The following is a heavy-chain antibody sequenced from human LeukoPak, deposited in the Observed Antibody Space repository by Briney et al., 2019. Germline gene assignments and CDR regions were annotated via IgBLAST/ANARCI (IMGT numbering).Heavy chain of an antibody. Sequence: PGGSLRLSCAASGFSFSGYAMAWVRQAPGKGLEWVSTIVGSGSSTYYADSMKGRFTISRDNSKNTPYLQINSLRAADTAVYYCARAAYGDFYWGQGTLVTVSS. CDR2: IVGSGSST. D-gene: IGHD4-17*01. V-gene: IGHV3-23*01. CDR1: GFSFSGYA. J-gene: IGHJ4*02. CDR3: ARAAYGDFY.